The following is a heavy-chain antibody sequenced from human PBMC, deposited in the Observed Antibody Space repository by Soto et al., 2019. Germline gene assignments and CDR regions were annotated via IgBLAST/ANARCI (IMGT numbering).Heavy chain of an antibody. CDR2: IYYSGST. D-gene: IGHD2-21*02. Sequence: LSLTCTVSGGSISSGGYYWSWIRQHPGKGLEWIGYIYYSGSTYYNPSLKSRVTISLDTSKNQFSLKLSSVTAADTAVYYCARGFCGGNCYPNYWGQGTLVTVSS. CDR3: ARGFCGGNCYPNY. V-gene: IGHV4-31*03. J-gene: IGHJ4*02. CDR1: GGSISSGGYY.